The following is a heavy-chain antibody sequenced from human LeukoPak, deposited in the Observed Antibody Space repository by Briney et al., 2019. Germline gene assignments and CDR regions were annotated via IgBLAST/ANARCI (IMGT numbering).Heavy chain of an antibody. Sequence: GGSLRLSCAASGFTFSSYWMSWVRQAPGKGLEWVANIKQDGSEKYYVDSAKGRFTISRDNAKNSLYLQMNSLRAEDTAVYYCARDLSPLYGDSPFDYWGQGALVTVSS. J-gene: IGHJ4*02. CDR3: ARDLSPLYGDSPFDY. CDR1: GFTFSSYW. CDR2: IKQDGSEK. D-gene: IGHD4-17*01. V-gene: IGHV3-7*01.